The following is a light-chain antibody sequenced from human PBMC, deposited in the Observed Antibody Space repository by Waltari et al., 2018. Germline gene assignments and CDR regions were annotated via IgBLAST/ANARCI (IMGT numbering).Light chain of an antibody. Sequence: QSALTQPASVSGSPGQSITISCTGTSSDVGTSNYVSWYQQYPGKAPTLVIYEVTNRPSGVSDRCSGSKSGSTASLTISGLQPDDEAHYYCSSYTSATTLVVFGPGTWVTV. CDR3: SSYTSATTLVV. CDR2: EVT. V-gene: IGLV2-14*01. CDR1: SSDVGTSNY. J-gene: IGLJ1*01.